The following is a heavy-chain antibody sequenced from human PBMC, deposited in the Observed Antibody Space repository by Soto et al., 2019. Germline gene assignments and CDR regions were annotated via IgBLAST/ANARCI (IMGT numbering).Heavy chain of an antibody. CDR1: GGSISSGDYS. CDR2: IYYGGST. V-gene: IGHV4-30-2*01. Sequence: QLQLQESGSGLVKPSQTLSLTCAVSGGSISSGDYSWNWIRQPPGKGLEWIGYIYYGGSTYYNPSLQSRVTMSVDRSRNQFSLKLNSVTAADTAVYYCARVRREYDNSGPVDYWGQGTLVTFSS. J-gene: IGHJ4*02. D-gene: IGHD3-22*01. CDR3: ARVRREYDNSGPVDY.